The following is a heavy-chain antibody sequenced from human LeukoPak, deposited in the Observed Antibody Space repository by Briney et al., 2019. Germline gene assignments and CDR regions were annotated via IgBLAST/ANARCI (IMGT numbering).Heavy chain of an antibody. Sequence: GGSLRLSCAASGFTFSSYWMHWVRQAPGKGLVWVSRINSDGSRTSYADSVKGRLTISRDNAKNTLYLQMNSLRAEDTAVYYCAREEPEAAAGTTGDYWGQGTLVTVSS. CDR1: GFTFSSYW. V-gene: IGHV3-74*01. J-gene: IGHJ4*02. CDR2: INSDGSRT. D-gene: IGHD6-13*01. CDR3: AREEPEAAAGTTGDY.